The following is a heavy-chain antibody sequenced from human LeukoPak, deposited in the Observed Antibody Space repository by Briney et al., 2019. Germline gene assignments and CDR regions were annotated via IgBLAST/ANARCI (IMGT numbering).Heavy chain of an antibody. V-gene: IGHV3-74*01. Sequence: PGGSLRLSCAVSGLTFRNYGMHWVRQAPGKGLVWVSRINSDGSSTDYADSVKGRFTISRDNTKNTLYLQMNSLRAEDTVVYYCASSLGLLTEYWGQGTLVTVSS. J-gene: IGHJ4*02. CDR3: ASSLGLLTEY. CDR1: GLTFRNYG. D-gene: IGHD3-16*01. CDR2: INSDGSST.